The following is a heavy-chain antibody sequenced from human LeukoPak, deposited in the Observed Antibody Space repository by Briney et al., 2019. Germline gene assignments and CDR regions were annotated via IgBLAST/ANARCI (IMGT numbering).Heavy chain of an antibody. CDR1: GYTFTSYG. CDR3: ARHFLYEQSRTWFDP. CDR2: ISAYNGNT. D-gene: IGHD3-3*01. V-gene: IGHV1-18*01. Sequence: ASVKVSCKASGYTFTSYGISWVRQAPGQGLEWMGWISAYNGNTNYAQKLQGRVTMTTDTSTSTAYMELRSLRSDDTAVYYCARHFLYEQSRTWFDPWGQGTLVTVSS. J-gene: IGHJ5*02.